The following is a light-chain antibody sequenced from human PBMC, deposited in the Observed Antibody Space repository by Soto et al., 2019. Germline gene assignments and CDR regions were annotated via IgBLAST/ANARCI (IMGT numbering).Light chain of an antibody. CDR1: QSVSSY. V-gene: IGKV3-11*01. Sequence: IVFTLFTATLSLSSGGRAPLPCMASQSVSSYLAWYQQKPGQAPRLLIYDASNRATGIPARFSGSGSGTDFTLTISSLEPEDFAVYYCQQRSNWPITFGQGTRLEIK. CDR3: QQRSNWPIT. J-gene: IGKJ5*01. CDR2: DAS.